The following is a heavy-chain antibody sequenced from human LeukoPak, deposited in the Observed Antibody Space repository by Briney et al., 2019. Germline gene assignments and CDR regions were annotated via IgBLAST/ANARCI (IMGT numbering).Heavy chain of an antibody. CDR2: IYHSGST. J-gene: IGHJ6*03. V-gene: IGHV4-30-2*01. CDR1: GGSISSGGYY. CDR3: ARDRLWDFWSGPDLYYYYYMDV. Sequence: PSETLSLTCTVSGGSISSGGYYWSWIRQPPGTGLEWVGYIYHSGSTYYNPSLKSRVTISVDTSKNQLSLKLSSVTAADTAVYYCARDRLWDFWSGPDLYYYYYMDVWGKGTTVTVSS. D-gene: IGHD3-3*01.